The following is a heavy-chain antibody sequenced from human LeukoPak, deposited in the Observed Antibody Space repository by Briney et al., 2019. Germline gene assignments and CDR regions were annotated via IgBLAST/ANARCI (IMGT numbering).Heavy chain of an antibody. CDR3: ARIQLYYMDV. D-gene: IGHD5-18*01. J-gene: IGHJ6*03. CDR1: GYSISSGYY. CDR2: IYHSGST. Sequence: SETLSLTCTVSGYSISSGYYWGWIRQPPGKGLEWIGSIYHSGSTYYNPSPKSRVTISVDTSKNQFSLKLSSVTAADTAVYYCARIQLYYMDVWGKGTTVTVPS. V-gene: IGHV4-38-2*02.